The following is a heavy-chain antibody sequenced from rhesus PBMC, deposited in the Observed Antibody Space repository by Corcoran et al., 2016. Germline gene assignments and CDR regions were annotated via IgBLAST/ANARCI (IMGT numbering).Heavy chain of an antibody. Sequence: EVQLAESGGGLVQPGGSRRLSCAASGFIFSKYEIPWVRQAPGKGLTWAAVISSTGRNKYYADSVKDRFTISRDNSNNILYLQMNNLKLEDTAVYYCTRFDVWGPGVVVTVPS. CDR1: GFIFSKYE. J-gene: IGHJ5-1*01. CDR3: TRFDV. CDR2: ISSTGRNK. V-gene: IGHV3-54*02.